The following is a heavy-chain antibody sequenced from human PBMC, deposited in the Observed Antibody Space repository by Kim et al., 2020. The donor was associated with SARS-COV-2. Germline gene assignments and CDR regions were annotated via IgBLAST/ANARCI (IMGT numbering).Heavy chain of an antibody. CDR2: ISAYNGNT. CDR3: ARDQYYSDCSDY. D-gene: IGHD3-22*01. CDR1: GYTFLSYG. J-gene: IGHJ4*02. Sequence: ASVKVSCKASGYTFLSYGISWVRQAPGQGLEWMGWISAYNGNTNSAQKLQGRVTMTTDTSTSTAYMELRSLRSDDTAVYYCARDQYYSDCSDYWGQGTLVTVSS. V-gene: IGHV1-18*01.